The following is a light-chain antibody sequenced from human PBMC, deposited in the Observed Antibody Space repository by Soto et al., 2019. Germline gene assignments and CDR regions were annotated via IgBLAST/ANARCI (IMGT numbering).Light chain of an antibody. Sequence: IQMPQSPSTLSASTGDRVTITCRASQDVSGYVAWYQQKPGKAPNLLVYAASSLQTGVPSRFSGSGSGTEFTLTITCLQSEDYATYFCQQYHTQATFGQGTKVDTK. CDR2: AAS. J-gene: IGKJ1*01. CDR1: QDVSGY. V-gene: IGKV1-8*01. CDR3: QQYHTQAT.